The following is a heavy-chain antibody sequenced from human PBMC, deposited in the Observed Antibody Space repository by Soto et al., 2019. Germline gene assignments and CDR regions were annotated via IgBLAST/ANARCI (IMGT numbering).Heavy chain of an antibody. CDR1: GFTFSSYG. CDR2: ISGSGGST. Sequence: GGSLRLSCAASGFTFSSYGMSCVRQAPGKGLEWVSAISGSGGSTYYADSVKGRFTISRDNSKNTLYLQMNSLRAEDRAVYYCAKEVEAALVRRIYFDYWGQGTLVTVSP. V-gene: IGHV3-23*01. CDR3: AKEVEAALVRRIYFDY. J-gene: IGHJ4*02. D-gene: IGHD6-6*01.